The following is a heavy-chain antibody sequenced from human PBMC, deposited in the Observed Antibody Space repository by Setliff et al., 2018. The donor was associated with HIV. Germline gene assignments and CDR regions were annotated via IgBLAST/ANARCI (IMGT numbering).Heavy chain of an antibody. CDR1: GYKFSPYR. V-gene: IGHV1-46*04. D-gene: IGHD6-13*01. Sequence: VSCKTSGYKFSPYRIHWVRQAPGQGLEWIGIIDPGSGAATYAQKLQGRITMTRDTSTTTVYMHLNSLTSDDSAVYFCARVRPAPGAALDYWGQGTLVTSPQ. J-gene: IGHJ4*02. CDR2: IDPGSGAA. CDR3: ARVRPAPGAALDY.